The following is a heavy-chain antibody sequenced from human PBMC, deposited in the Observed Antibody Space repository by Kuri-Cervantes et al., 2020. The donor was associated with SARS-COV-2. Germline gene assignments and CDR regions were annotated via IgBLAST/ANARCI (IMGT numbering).Heavy chain of an antibody. CDR2: IYHSGST. D-gene: IGHD3-3*01. CDR3: ARTYYDFWSGPLFGAFDI. V-gene: IGHV4-38-2*02. CDR1: GYSISSGYY. Sequence: SETLSLTCTVSGYSISSGYYWGWIRQPPGKGLEWIGSIYHSGSTYYNPSLKSRVTISVDTSKNQFSLKLSSVTAADTAVYYCARTYYDFWSGPLFGAFDIWGKGTTVTVSS. J-gene: IGHJ6*04.